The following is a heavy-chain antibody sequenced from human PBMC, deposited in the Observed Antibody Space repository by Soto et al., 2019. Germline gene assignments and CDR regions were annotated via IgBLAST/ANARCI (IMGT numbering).Heavy chain of an antibody. CDR2: IIPILGIA. J-gene: IGHJ3*02. D-gene: IGHD6-19*01. CDR3: ARDNKAVADEAFDI. V-gene: IGHV1-69*08. CDR1: GATFSSYT. Sequence: QVQLVQSGAEVKKPGSSVKVSCKASGATFSSYTISWVRQAPGQGLEWMGRIIPILGIANYAQKFQGRVTITADKSTRTAYMELSSLRSEDTAVYYCARDNKAVADEAFDIWGQGTMVTVSS.